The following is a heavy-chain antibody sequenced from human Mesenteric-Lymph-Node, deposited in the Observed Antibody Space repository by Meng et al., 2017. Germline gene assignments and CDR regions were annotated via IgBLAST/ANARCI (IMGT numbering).Heavy chain of an antibody. J-gene: IGHJ4*01. Sequence: QVQLQESGPGLVKPSQTLSIPCTVSGGSISSGGHSWSWIRQHPGKGLEWIAYIYYSGSTYYNPSLKSRVILSVDTSKNQFSLKLSSVTAADTAVYYCARVDSSGYFLDYWGQGTLVTVSS. CDR1: GGSISSGGHS. V-gene: IGHV4-31*03. CDR2: IYYSGST. CDR3: ARVDSSGYFLDY. D-gene: IGHD3-22*01.